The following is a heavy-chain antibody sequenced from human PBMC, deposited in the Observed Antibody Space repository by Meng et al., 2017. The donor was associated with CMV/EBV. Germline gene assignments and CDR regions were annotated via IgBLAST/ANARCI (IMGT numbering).Heavy chain of an antibody. Sequence: GGSLRLSCAASGFTFSSYGMHWVRQAPGKGLEWVSVIYSGGSTYYADSVKGRFTISRDNSKNTLYLQMNSLRAEDTAVYYCSYGGGYWGQGTLVTVSS. J-gene: IGHJ4*02. V-gene: IGHV3-NL1*01. D-gene: IGHD3-10*01. CDR2: IYSGGST. CDR1: GFTFSSYG. CDR3: SYGGGY.